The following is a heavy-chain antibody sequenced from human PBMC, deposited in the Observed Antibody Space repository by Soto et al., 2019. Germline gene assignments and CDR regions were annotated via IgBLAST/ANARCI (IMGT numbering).Heavy chain of an antibody. CDR2: ISGSGGST. D-gene: IGHD6-19*01. CDR3: SRYFNQWLVLFGD. CDR1: GFTFSSYA. Sequence: GGSLRLSCAASGFTFSSYAMSWVRQAPGKGLEWVSAISGSGGSTYYADSVKGRFTISRDNSKNTLYLQMNSLRAEDTAVYYCSRYFNQWLVLFGDWGQGTLVTVSS. V-gene: IGHV3-23*01. J-gene: IGHJ4*02.